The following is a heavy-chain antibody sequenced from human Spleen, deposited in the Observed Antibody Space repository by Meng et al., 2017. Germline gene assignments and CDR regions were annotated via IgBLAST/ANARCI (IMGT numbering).Heavy chain of an antibody. CDR3: ARQAAYYYGSSGYYYYYYYGMDV. CDR2: ISYDGSNK. CDR1: GLTSSSYA. V-gene: IGHV3-30*04. Sequence: GGSLRLSCAASGLTSSSYAMHWVRQAPGKGLEWVAVISYDGSNKYYADSVKGRFTISSDNSKNTLYLQKNSLRAENTVVYYCARQAAYYYGSSGYYYYYYYGMDVWGQGTTVTVSS. J-gene: IGHJ6*02. D-gene: IGHD3-22*01.